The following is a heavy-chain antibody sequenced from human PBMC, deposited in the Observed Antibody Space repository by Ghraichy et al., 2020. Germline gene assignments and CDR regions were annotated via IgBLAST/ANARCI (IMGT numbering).Heavy chain of an antibody. CDR3: VATLIGTPQDPYFDQ. V-gene: IGHV3-15*01. J-gene: IGHJ4*02. CDR1: GFNFDNAW. CDR2: IKSKAGGETR. D-gene: IGHD1-1*01. Sequence: GESLNISCAASGFNFDNAWMNWVRQAPGKGLEWVGRIKSKAGGETRDYAAPVNGRFTISRDDSTNTLYLQMNSLIDEDTALYYCVATLIGTPQDPYFDQWGPGTLVTVSS.